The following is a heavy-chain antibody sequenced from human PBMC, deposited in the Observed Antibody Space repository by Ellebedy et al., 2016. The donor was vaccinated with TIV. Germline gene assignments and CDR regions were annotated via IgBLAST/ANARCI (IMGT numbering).Heavy chain of an antibody. Sequence: AASMKVSCKASGYTFTSYGISWVRQAPGQGLEWMGWISAYNGNKNYAQKLQGRVTMTADTSTNTAYMDLRSLTSDDTAVYYCTRGSQRWVDYWGQGTLVTVSS. D-gene: IGHD1-1*01. CDR1: GYTFTSYG. J-gene: IGHJ4*02. CDR3: TRGSQRWVDY. CDR2: ISAYNGNK. V-gene: IGHV1-18*04.